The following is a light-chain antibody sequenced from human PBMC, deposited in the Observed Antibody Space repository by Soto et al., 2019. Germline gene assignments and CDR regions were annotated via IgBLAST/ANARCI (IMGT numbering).Light chain of an antibody. CDR1: SSDFGDDKY. CDR3: CSYTSSTTPL. Sequence: QSALTQPRSVSGSPGRSVTISCTGTSSDFGDDKYVSWYQQHPGQAPKLVIYDVTKRPSGVPDRFSGSKSGNTASLTISGLQAEDEADYYCCSYTSSTTPLFGGGTKLTVL. CDR2: DVT. V-gene: IGLV2-11*01. J-gene: IGLJ2*01.